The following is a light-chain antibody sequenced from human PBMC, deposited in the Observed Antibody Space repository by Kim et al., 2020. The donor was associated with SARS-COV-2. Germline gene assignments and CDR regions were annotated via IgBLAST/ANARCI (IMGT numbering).Light chain of an antibody. Sequence: ESVGDRVTITCRASQSISSWLAWYQQKPGNAPKLLIYDASSLESGVPSRFSGSGSGTEFTLTISSLQPDDFATFYCQQYNSYSPTFGQGTKVDIK. V-gene: IGKV1-5*01. CDR1: QSISSW. CDR3: QQYNSYSPT. J-gene: IGKJ1*01. CDR2: DAS.